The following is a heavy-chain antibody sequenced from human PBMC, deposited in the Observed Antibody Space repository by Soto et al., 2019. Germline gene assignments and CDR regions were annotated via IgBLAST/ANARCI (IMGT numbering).Heavy chain of an antibody. D-gene: IGHD1-26*01. J-gene: IGHJ1*01. Sequence: SETVSLTCSVSGDSISTEGYYWSWIRQHPGKGLEWIGYIYYSGLTSYNPSLKSRVTISRATSKNQFYLKLSSVTAADTAVYYCARSRSYYVEDFQKWGQGTLVTVS. CDR3: ARSRSYYVEDFQK. CDR2: IYYSGLT. V-gene: IGHV4-31*03. CDR1: GDSISTEGYY.